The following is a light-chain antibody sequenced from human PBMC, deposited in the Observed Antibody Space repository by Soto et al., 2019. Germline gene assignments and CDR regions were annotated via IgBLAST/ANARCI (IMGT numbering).Light chain of an antibody. J-gene: IGKJ2*01. V-gene: IGKV3-11*01. CDR3: QQRSNWPS. CDR2: DAS. CDR1: QSVSSY. Sequence: EIVLTQSPATLSLSPGERATLSCRASQSVSSYLAWYQQKPGQAPRLLIYDASNRATDIPARFSGSGSGTDFTLTISSLEPGDFAVYYCQQRSNWPSFGQGTKVDIK.